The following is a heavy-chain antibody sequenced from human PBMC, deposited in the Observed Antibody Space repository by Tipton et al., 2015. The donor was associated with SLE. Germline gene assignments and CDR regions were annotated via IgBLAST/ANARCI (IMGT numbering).Heavy chain of an antibody. J-gene: IGHJ6*02. D-gene: IGHD5-12*01. CDR2: IYTSGGT. Sequence: TLSLTCNVSGGSIRSYPWSWIRQPPGKGLQWIGRIYTSGGTNYNPSLESRVAISVDTSKNQFSLKLTSVTAADTAVYYCARAGGYDYYYSGMDVWGQGTTVTVSS. V-gene: IGHV4-4*07. CDR1: GGSIRSYP. CDR3: ARAGGYDYYYSGMDV.